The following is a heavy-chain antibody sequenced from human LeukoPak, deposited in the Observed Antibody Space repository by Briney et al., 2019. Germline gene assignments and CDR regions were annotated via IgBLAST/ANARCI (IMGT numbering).Heavy chain of an antibody. J-gene: IGHJ3*02. V-gene: IGHV4-30-4*08. CDR2: IYYSGST. CDR3: AREGDYGDYRAAFDI. CDR1: GGSISSGDYY. Sequence: SETLSLTCTVSGGSISSGDYYWSWIRQPPGKGLEWIGYIYYSGSTYYNPSLKSRVTISVDTSKNQFSLKLSSVTAADTAVYYCAREGDYGDYRAAFDIWGQGTMVTVSS. D-gene: IGHD4-17*01.